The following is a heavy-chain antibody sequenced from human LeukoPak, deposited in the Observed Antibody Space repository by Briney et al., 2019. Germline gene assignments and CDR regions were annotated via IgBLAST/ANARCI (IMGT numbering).Heavy chain of an antibody. D-gene: IGHD1-26*01. CDR1: GFTFSSYS. CDR2: ISSSSTYI. CDR3: ARDRNSGNFDY. Sequence: PGGSLRLSCAASGFTFSSYSMNWVRQAPGKELEWVSFISSSSTYIYYADSVKGRFTISRDNAKNSLYLQMNSLRAEDTAVYYCARDRNSGNFDYWGQGTLVTASS. V-gene: IGHV3-21*01. J-gene: IGHJ4*02.